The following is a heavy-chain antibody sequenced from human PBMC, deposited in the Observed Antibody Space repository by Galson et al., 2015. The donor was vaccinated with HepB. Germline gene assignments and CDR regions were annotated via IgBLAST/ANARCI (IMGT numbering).Heavy chain of an antibody. CDR2: IKHDGSEK. Sequence: SLRLSCAASGFSFSRCWMSWVRQAPGKGLEWVANIKHDGSEKYYVDSVTGRFTISRDNAKNSLYLQMNSLRAEDTAVYYCARRYCSTTSCNGFDYWGQGTLVAVSS. CDR3: ARRYCSTTSCNGFDY. D-gene: IGHD2-2*01. J-gene: IGHJ4*02. CDR1: GFSFSRCW. V-gene: IGHV3-7*03.